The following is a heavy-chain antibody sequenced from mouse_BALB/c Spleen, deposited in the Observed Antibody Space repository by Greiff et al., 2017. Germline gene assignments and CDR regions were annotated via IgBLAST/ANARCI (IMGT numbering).Heavy chain of an antibody. CDR1: GYTFTSYW. CDR3: ARAVITTATFDY. J-gene: IGHJ2*01. D-gene: IGHD1-2*01. V-gene: IGHV1-87*01. CDR2: IYPGDGDT. Sequence: QVQLQQSGAELARPGASVKLSCKASGYTFTSYWMQWVKQRPGQGLEWIGAIYPGDGDTRYTQKFKGKATLTADKSSSTAYMQLSSLASEDSAVYYCARAVITTATFDYWGQGTTLTVSS.